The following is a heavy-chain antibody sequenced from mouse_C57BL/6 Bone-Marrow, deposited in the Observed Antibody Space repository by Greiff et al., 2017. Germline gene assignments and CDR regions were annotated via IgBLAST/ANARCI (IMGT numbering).Heavy chain of an antibody. D-gene: IGHD1-1*01. J-gene: IGHJ1*03. Sequence: VQLQQSGPVLVKPGASVKMSCKASGYTFTDYYMNWVKQSHGKSLEWIGVINPYNGGTSYNQKFKGKATLPVDKSSSTAYMELNSLTSEDSAVYYCARGRDYYGSSYKNWYFDVWGTGTTVTVSS. CDR2: INPYNGGT. CDR3: ARGRDYYGSSYKNWYFDV. CDR1: GYTFTDYY. V-gene: IGHV1-19*01.